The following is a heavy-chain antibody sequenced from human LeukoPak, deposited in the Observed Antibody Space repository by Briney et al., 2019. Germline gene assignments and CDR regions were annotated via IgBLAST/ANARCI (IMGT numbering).Heavy chain of an antibody. CDR2: IFYSGST. Sequence: PSETLSLTCAVSVGSINSGNWWSWVRQSPGKGLEWIGSIFYSGSTFYNPSLKSRVTISVDTSKNQFSLKLNSVTAADTAVYYCARHPYSSSWFNYWGPGTLVTVSS. CDR1: VGSINSGNW. CDR3: ARHPYSSSWFNY. V-gene: IGHV4-39*01. D-gene: IGHD6-13*01. J-gene: IGHJ4*02.